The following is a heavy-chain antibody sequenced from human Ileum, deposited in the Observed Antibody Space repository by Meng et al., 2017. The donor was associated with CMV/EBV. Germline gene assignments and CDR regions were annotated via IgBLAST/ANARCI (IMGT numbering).Heavy chain of an antibody. CDR1: GDSIRGHH. D-gene: IGHD4-11*01. CDR2: TWDRRPT. Sequence: SETLSLTCTVSGDSIRGHHWSWIRKSPGKGLEWIGSTWDRRPTRYNPSLTSRVTISMGTSKNQFSLKLNSVTAADTAVYYCASYIPGGSGQGYWGQGMLVTVSS. CDR3: ASYIPGGSGQGY. V-gene: IGHV4-59*11. J-gene: IGHJ4*02.